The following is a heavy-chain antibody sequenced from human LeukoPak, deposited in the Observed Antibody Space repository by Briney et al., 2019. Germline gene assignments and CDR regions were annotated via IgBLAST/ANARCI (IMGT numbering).Heavy chain of an antibody. CDR1: GGSISSYY. J-gene: IGHJ5*02. CDR2: IYYSGST. V-gene: IGHV4-59*01. D-gene: IGHD4-17*01. Sequence: TSETLSLTCTVSGGSISSYYWSWIRQPPGKGLEWIGYIYYSGSTNYNPSLKSRVTISVDTSKNQFSLKLSSVTAADTAVYYCARETYGDYNRFDPWGQGTLVTVSS. CDR3: ARETYGDYNRFDP.